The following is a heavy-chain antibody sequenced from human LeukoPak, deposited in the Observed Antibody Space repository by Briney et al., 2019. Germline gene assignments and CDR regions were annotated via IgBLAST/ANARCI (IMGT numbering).Heavy chain of an antibody. CDR3: AAVNEDEPTAGPFDY. CDR1: GFTFTSSS. D-gene: IGHD1-14*01. V-gene: IGHV1-58*01. CDR2: IVVGSGNT. J-gene: IGHJ4*02. Sequence: SVKVSCKVSGFTFTSSSVQWVRQTRGQRLEWIGWIVVGSGNTNYAQKFQERVPITRDMSTSTAHMEVSSLRSEDTAVYYCAAVNEDEPTAGPFDYWGQGTLVTVSS.